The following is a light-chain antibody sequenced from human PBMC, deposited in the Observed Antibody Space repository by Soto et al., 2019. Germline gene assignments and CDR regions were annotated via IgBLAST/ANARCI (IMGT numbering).Light chain of an antibody. J-gene: IGLJ1*01. CDR3: SSSTSSSTL. V-gene: IGLV2-14*01. Sequence: QSVLTQPASVSGSPGQSITISCTGTSSDVGGYNYVSWYQQHPGKAPKLMIYDVSNRPSGVSNRFSGSKSGNTASLTISGLQAEDAADYYCSSSTSSSTLFGTGTKVTV. CDR2: DVS. CDR1: SSDVGGYNY.